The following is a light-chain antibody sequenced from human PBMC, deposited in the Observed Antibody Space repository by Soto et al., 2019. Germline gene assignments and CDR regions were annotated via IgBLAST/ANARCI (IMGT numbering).Light chain of an antibody. V-gene: IGKV1-17*01. CDR3: LQQGSYPPLT. CDR1: QGIRND. J-gene: IGKJ4*01. Sequence: DIQMTQSPSSLSASVGDRVTITCRASQGIRNDLGWFQQNPGKAPNRLIYAASSLQSGVPSRFSGSGSGTEFTLTVSSLQPEDSATYYCLQQGSYPPLTFGGRTRVEIK. CDR2: AAS.